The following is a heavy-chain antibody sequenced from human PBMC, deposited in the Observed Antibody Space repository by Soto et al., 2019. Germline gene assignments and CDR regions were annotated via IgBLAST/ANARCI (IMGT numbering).Heavy chain of an antibody. J-gene: IGHJ1*01. D-gene: IGHD1-1*01. CDR3: ARGRTVSSIGPLLV. CDR1: GYNFFDYG. CDR2: VSPKSGNT. V-gene: IGHV1-18*01. Sequence: QIQLVQSGAEVKKPGASVKVSCKASGYNFFDYGVNWVRQAPGQGLEWMGWVSPKSGNTDYARKVQRRVTMTTDTSTRTAYMELRGLRSDDTAVYYCARGRTVSSIGPLLVWGQGTLVSVSS.